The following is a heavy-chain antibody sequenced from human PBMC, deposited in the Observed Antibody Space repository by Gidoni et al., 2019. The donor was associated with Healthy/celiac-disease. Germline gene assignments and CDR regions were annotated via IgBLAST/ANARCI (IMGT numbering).Heavy chain of an antibody. CDR2: ISGSGGST. CDR1: GFTFRSYA. CDR3: AKDRATTTGK. V-gene: IGHV3-23*04. J-gene: IGHJ4*02. D-gene: IGHD1-26*01. Sequence: EVQLVEYGGGWVQPGGALRLSCADPGFTFRSYAMGWVRQAPGKGLVWFSAISGSGGSTYYADSVNGRFTISRDNSKNTLYLQMNSLRAEDTAVYYCAKDRATTTGKWGQGTLVTVSS.